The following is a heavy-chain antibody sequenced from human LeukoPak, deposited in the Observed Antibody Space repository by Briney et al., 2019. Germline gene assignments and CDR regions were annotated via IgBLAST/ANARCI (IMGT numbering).Heavy chain of an antibody. Sequence: PGGSLRLSCAASGFTFSYYWMTWVRQAPGKGLEWVANIKQDGSEKYYVDSVKGRFTISRDNAKNTLYLQMNSLRAEDTAVYYCTRGLLGIDYWGQGTLVTVSS. CDR1: GFTFSYYW. V-gene: IGHV3-7*01. J-gene: IGHJ4*02. D-gene: IGHD2-8*02. CDR3: TRGLLGIDY. CDR2: IKQDGSEK.